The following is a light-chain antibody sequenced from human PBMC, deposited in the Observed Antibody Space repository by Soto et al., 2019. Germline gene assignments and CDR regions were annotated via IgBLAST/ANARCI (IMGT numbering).Light chain of an antibody. Sequence: EIVLTQSPATLSLSPGERATLSCRASQSVSSYLAWYQRRPGQAPRLLIYGASSRATGTPDRFSGSGSGTDFTLTISRLEPEDFTVYYCQQYGSSPTFGQGTKVDIK. V-gene: IGKV3-20*01. CDR3: QQYGSSPT. J-gene: IGKJ1*01. CDR2: GAS. CDR1: QSVSSY.